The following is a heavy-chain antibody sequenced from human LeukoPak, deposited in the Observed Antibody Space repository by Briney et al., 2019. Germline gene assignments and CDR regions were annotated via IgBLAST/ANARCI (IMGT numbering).Heavy chain of an antibody. CDR2: VNGNGGST. J-gene: IGHJ6*02. CDR1: GLNFSTYA. D-gene: IGHD2-15*01. CDR3: ASDSPYCGMDV. V-gene: IGHV3-23*01. Sequence: GGSLRLSCAASGLNFSTYAMSWVRQAPGKGLEWVSGVNGNGGSTSYAGSVRGRFTFSRDNAKNTLYLQMSGLRVEDTAVYHCASDSPYCGMDVWGQGTTVTGSS.